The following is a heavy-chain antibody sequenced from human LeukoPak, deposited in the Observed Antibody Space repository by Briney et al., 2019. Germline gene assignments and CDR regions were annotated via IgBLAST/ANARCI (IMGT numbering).Heavy chain of an antibody. CDR3: AREGQLVHWFDP. D-gene: IGHD6-6*01. Sequence: SVKVSCKASGGTFSSYAISWVRQAPGQGLEWMGRIIPILGIANYAQKFQGRVTITADKSTSTAYMELSSLRSEDTAVYYCAREGQLVHWFDPWGQGTLVTVSS. CDR1: GGTFSSYA. J-gene: IGHJ5*02. CDR2: IIPILGIA. V-gene: IGHV1-69*04.